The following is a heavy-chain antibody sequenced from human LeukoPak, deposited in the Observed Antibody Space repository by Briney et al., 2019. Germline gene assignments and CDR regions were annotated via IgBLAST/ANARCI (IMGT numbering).Heavy chain of an antibody. CDR3: ARDDYNNYGWVDP. J-gene: IGHJ5*02. D-gene: IGHD4-11*01. CDR2: ISTSGSTI. CDR1: GFTFSDYY. Sequence: GGSLRLSCAASGFTFSDYYMSWIRQAPGKGLEWVSYISTSGSTIFYADSVKGRFTISRDNAKNSLYLQMNSLRAEDTAVYYCARDDYNNYGWVDPWGQGTLVTVSS. V-gene: IGHV3-11*04.